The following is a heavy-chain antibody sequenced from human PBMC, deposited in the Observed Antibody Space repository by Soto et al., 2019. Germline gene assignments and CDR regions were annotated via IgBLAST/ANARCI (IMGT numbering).Heavy chain of an antibody. CDR1: GYTFTSYA. V-gene: IGHV1-3*01. CDR2: INAGNGNT. D-gene: IGHD3-16*02. J-gene: IGHJ4*02. Sequence: ASVKVSCKASGYTFTSYAMHWVRQAPGQRLEWMGWINAGNGNTKYSQKFQGRVTITRDTSASTAYMELSSLRSEDTAVYYCARDYDYIWGSYRGHFDYWGQGTLVTVSS. CDR3: ARDYDYIWGSYRGHFDY.